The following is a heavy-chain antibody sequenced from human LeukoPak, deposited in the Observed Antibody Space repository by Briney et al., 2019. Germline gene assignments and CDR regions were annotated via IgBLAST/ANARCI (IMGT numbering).Heavy chain of an antibody. D-gene: IGHD3-22*01. CDR3: ARDGAHNYYDSSGYYSYVDY. CDR1: GFTFSSYA. V-gene: IGHV3-30*04. Sequence: GGSLRLSCAASGFTFSSYAMHWVRQAPGKGLEWVAVISYDGSSKYYADSVKGRFTISRDNSKNTLYLQMNSLRAEDTAVYYCARDGAHNYYDSSGYYSYVDYWGQGTLVTVSS. CDR2: ISYDGSSK. J-gene: IGHJ4*02.